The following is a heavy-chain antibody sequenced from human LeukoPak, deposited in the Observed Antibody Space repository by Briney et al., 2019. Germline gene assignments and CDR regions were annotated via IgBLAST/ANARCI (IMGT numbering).Heavy chain of an antibody. J-gene: IGHJ4*02. D-gene: IGHD3-10*01. CDR2: IYYSGST. Sequence: SETLSLTRTVSGGSVSSGSYYWSWIRQPPGKGLEWIGYIYYSGSTNYNPSLKSRVTISVDTSKNQFSLKLSSVTAADTAVYYCARDGWGSYYGSGSPRYFDYWGQGTLVTVSS. V-gene: IGHV4-61*01. CDR1: GGSVSSGSYY. CDR3: ARDGWGSYYGSGSPRYFDY.